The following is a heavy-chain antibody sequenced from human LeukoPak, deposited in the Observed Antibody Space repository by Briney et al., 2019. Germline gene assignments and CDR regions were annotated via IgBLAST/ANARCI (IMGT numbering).Heavy chain of an antibody. V-gene: IGHV1-69*06. CDR2: IIPIFGTA. D-gene: IGHD6-13*01. Sequence: SVKVSCKASGGTFSSYANSWVRQAPGQGLEWMGGIIPIFGTANYAQKFLGRVTITADKSTSTAYMELSSLRSEDTAVYYCARVAAADPYNWFDPWGQGTLVTVSS. CDR1: GGTFSSYA. J-gene: IGHJ5*02. CDR3: ARVAAADPYNWFDP.